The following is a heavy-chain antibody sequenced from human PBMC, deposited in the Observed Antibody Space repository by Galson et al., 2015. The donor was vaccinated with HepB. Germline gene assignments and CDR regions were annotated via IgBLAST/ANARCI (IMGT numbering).Heavy chain of an antibody. V-gene: IGHV3-7*03. Sequence: SLRLSCAASGYTFTAHRMTWVRQAPGKGLEWVANIKHDGSETHYVDSVKGRFTISRDNAKTSVYLQMNSLRAEDTAVYYCATDGLLDNWGSLLYWGQGTLVSVSS. CDR1: GYTFTAHR. D-gene: IGHD7-27*01. CDR2: IKHDGSET. CDR3: ATDGLLDNWGSLLY. J-gene: IGHJ4*02.